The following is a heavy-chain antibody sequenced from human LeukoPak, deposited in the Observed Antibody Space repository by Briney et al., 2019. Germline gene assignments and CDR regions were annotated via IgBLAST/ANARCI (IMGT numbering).Heavy chain of an antibody. CDR2: FDPSDSDT. D-gene: IGHD5-24*01. CDR1: GYSFTKYW. V-gene: IGHV5-10-1*01. Sequence: PGESLKISCQGSGYSFTKYWITWVRQMPGKGLEWVGRFDPSDSDTNYNPSFRGHVTISADKSISTVYLQWSSLRASDTAIYYCASPRDGYNLPLDTWGQGTWVSVSS. CDR3: ASPRDGYNLPLDT. J-gene: IGHJ5*02.